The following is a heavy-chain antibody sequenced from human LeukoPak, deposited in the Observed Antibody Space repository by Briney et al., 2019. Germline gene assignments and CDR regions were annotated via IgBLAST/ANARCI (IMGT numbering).Heavy chain of an antibody. CDR1: GGSISSGGYY. V-gene: IGHV4-31*03. Sequence: SQTLSLTCSVSGGSISSGGYYWSWIRQHPGKGLEWIGHTYDRGSTYYNPSFKSRVTISVDTSKNQFSLKLSSVTAADTAVYYCARDRIVGSSYYDGMDVWGQGTTVTVSS. CDR2: TYDRGST. D-gene: IGHD1-26*01. J-gene: IGHJ6*02. CDR3: ARDRIVGSSYYDGMDV.